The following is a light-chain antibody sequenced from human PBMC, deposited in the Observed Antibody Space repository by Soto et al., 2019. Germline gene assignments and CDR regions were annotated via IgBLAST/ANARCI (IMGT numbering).Light chain of an antibody. CDR1: SSDVGGYNY. V-gene: IGLV2-8*01. CDR2: DVI. CDR3: SSYAGTINYVV. J-gene: IGLJ2*01. Sequence: QSALAQPPSASGSPGQSVTISCTGTSSDVGGYNYVSWHQQHPGKAPKLIIYDVIKRPSGVPDRFSGSKSGSTASLTVSGLQAEDEADYYCSSYAGTINYVVFGGGTKVTV.